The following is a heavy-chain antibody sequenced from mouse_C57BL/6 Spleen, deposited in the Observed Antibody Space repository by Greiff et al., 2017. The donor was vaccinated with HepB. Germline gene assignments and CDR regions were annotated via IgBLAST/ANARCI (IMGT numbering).Heavy chain of an antibody. D-gene: IGHD1-1*01. V-gene: IGHV1-69*01. CDR2: IDPSDSYT. J-gene: IGHJ1*03. CDR3: ARTTVVAHWYFDV. Sequence: QVQLQQPGAELVMPGASVKLSCKASGYTFTSYWMHWVKQRPGQGLEWIGEIDPSDSYTNYSQKFKGKSTLTVDKSSSTAYMQLSSLTSEDSAVYYCARTTVVAHWYFDVWGTGTTVTVSS. CDR1: GYTFTSYW.